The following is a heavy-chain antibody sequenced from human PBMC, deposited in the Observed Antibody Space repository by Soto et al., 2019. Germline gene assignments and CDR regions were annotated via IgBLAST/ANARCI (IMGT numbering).Heavy chain of an antibody. J-gene: IGHJ4*02. CDR3: AKGSAHGSPYYFDY. D-gene: IGHD3-10*01. Sequence: GGSLRLSCAASVFPFSSYAMSWVRQAPGKGLEWVSAITGSGLSTYHADSVKGRLTISRDNSKNTLYLRMNSLRADDTAVYYCAKGSAHGSPYYFDYWGQGTLVTVSS. V-gene: IGHV3-23*01. CDR1: VFPFSSYA. CDR2: ITGSGLST.